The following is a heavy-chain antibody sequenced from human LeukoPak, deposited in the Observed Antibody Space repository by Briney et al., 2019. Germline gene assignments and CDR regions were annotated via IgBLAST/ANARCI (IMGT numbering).Heavy chain of an antibody. CDR2: ISGSGGST. CDR1: GFTFSSYA. V-gene: IGHV3-23*01. J-gene: IGHJ4*02. D-gene: IGHD3-22*01. Sequence: PGGSLRLSCAASGFTFSSYAMSWVRQAPGKGLEWVAAISGSGGSTYYADSVKGRFTISRDNSKNTLYLQKNSLRAEDTAVYYCAKDTSYYYDSSGYYYGYYFDYWGQGTLVTVSS. CDR3: AKDTSYYYDSSGYYYGYYFDY.